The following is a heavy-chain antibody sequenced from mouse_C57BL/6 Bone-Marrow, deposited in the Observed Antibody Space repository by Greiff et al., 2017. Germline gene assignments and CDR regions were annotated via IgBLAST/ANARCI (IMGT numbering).Heavy chain of an antibody. J-gene: IGHJ2*01. D-gene: IGHD1-1*01. CDR3: TRRDHYYGSYFDY. V-gene: IGHV1-5*01. CDR1: GYTFTSYW. CDR2: IYPGNSDT. Sequence: EVQLQQSGTVLARPGASVKMSCKTSGYTFTSYWMHWVKQRPEQGLEWIGAIYPGNSDTSYNQKFKGKAKLTAVTSASTAYMELSSLTNEDSAVYYCTRRDHYYGSYFDYWGQGTTLTVSS.